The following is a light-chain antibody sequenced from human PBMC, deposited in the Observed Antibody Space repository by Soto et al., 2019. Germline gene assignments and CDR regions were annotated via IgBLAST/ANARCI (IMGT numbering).Light chain of an antibody. CDR1: QSFSSSY. CDR2: GTS. CDR3: QQYGSLGT. Sequence: EIVLTQSPGTLSLSPGERATLSCRASQSFSSSYLAWYQQKPGQAPSLLIYGTSTRATGIPDRFSGSGSQTDFTLTISRLEPEDCAVYYCQQYGSLGTFGQGTRVEIK. J-gene: IGKJ1*01. V-gene: IGKV3-20*01.